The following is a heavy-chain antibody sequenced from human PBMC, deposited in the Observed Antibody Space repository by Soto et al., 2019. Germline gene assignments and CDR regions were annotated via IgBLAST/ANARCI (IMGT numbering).Heavy chain of an antibody. J-gene: IGHJ6*02. D-gene: IGHD2-2*02. Sequence: PGGSLRLSCAASGFTFSSYAMHWVRQAPGKGLEWVAVISYDGSNKYYADSVKGRFTISRDNSKNTLYLQMNSLRAEDTAVYYCARDIVVVPAAIAHGGYYYYGMDVWGQGTTVTVSS. CDR3: ARDIVVVPAAIAHGGYYYYGMDV. V-gene: IGHV3-30-3*01. CDR1: GFTFSSYA. CDR2: ISYDGSNK.